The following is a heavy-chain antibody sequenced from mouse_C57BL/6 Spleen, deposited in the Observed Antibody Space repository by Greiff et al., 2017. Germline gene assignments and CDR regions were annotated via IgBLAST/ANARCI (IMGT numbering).Heavy chain of an antibody. CDR2: IDPSDSYT. CDR3: AFYYGGYFDV. J-gene: IGHJ1*03. Sequence: QVQLQQPGAELVMPGASVKLSCKASGYTFTSYWMHWVKQRPGQGLEWIGEIDPSDSYTNYNQKFKGKSTLTVDKSSSTAYMQLSSLTSEDSAVYYCAFYYGGYFDVWGTGTTVTVSS. D-gene: IGHD1-1*01. V-gene: IGHV1-69*01. CDR1: GYTFTSYW.